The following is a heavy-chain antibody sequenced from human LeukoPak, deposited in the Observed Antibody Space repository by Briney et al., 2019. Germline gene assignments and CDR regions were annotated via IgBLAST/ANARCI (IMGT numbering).Heavy chain of an antibody. Sequence: GGSLRLSCAASGFIFSTYAMSWVRLAPGKGLEWVSGINWNGDNTDYADSVKGRFTISRDNAKNSLYLQMNSLRAEDTALYYCARGFDGNFDYWGQGTLVTVSP. J-gene: IGHJ4*02. CDR2: INWNGDNT. CDR3: ARGFDGNFDY. V-gene: IGHV3-20*04. CDR1: GFIFSTYA. D-gene: IGHD3-9*01.